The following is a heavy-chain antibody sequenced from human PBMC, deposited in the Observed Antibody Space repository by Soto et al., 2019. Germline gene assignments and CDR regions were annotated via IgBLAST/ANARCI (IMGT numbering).Heavy chain of an antibody. V-gene: IGHV1-18*01. CDR2: ISAHNGNT. CDR3: ARGRYGDY. J-gene: IGHJ4*02. CDR1: SYAFTTCV. D-gene: IGHD1-1*01. Sequence: QVHLVQCGAEVKKPGASVKVSCLGSSYAFTTCVITWVRQAPGQGLEWMGWISAHNGNTNYAQKLQGRVTVTRDTSTSTAYMELRSLRYDDTAVYYCARGRYGDYWGQGALVTVSS.